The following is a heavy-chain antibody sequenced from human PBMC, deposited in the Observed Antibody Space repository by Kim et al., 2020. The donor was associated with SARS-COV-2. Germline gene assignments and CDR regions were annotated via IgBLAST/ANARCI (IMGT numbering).Heavy chain of an antibody. J-gene: IGHJ4*02. CDR1: GFTFSSYS. CDR2: ISSSSSYI. V-gene: IGHV3-21*01. Sequence: GGSLRLSCAASGFTFSSYSMNWVRQAPGKGLEWVSSISSSSSYIYYADSVKGRFTISRDNAKNSLYLQMNSLRAEDTAVYYCASVGMHYADYGDYYFDYWGQGTLVTVSS. CDR3: ASVGMHYADYGDYYFDY. D-gene: IGHD4-17*01.